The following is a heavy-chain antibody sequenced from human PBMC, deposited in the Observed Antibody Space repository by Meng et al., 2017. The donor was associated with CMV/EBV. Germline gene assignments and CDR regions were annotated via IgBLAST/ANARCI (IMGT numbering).Heavy chain of an antibody. V-gene: IGHV4-59*01. CDR1: GGSISSYY. Sequence: ESLSLTCTVSGGSISSYYWSWIRQPPGKGLEWIGYIYYSGSTNYNPSLKSRVTISVDTSKNQFSLKLSSVTAADTAVYYCARVIKRLRYYGMDVWGQGTTVTVSS. CDR2: IYYSGST. J-gene: IGHJ6*02. D-gene: IGHD3-16*01. CDR3: ARVIKRLRYYGMDV.